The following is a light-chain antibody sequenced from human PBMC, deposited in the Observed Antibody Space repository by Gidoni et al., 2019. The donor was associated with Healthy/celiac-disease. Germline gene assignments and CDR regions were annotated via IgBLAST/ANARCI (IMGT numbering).Light chain of an antibody. CDR3: QSYDCSLSGLV. CDR2: GNS. CDR1: SSHIGAGSD. V-gene: IGLV1-40*01. J-gene: IGLJ2*01. Sequence: SVPTHPPSVSGAPGQRVTISCTGSSSHIGAGSDVHWYQRLPGTAPKLLIDGNSNRASGVPYRFSGSKSGTSASLAIAGLQAEDEADYYCQSYDCSLSGLVFGGGTKLTGL.